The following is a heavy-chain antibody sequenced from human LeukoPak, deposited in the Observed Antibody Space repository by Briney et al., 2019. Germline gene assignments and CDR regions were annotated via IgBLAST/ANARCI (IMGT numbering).Heavy chain of an antibody. D-gene: IGHD5-18*01. CDR3: ARLSGYSYGPGRWGYYYYMDV. CDR2: INHSGST. J-gene: IGHJ6*03. CDR1: GGSFSDYY. Sequence: SETLSLTCAVYGGSFSDYYWSWIRQPPGTGLEWIGEINHSGSTNYNPSLKSRVTISVDTSKNHFSLKLSSVTAADTAVYSCARLSGYSYGPGRWGYYYYMDVWGKGTTVTVSS. V-gene: IGHV4-34*01.